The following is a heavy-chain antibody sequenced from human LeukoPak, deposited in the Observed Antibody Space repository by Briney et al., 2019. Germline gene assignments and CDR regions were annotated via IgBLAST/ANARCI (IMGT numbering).Heavy chain of an antibody. J-gene: IGHJ5*02. D-gene: IGHD2-15*01. CDR1: GFALSTYC. CDR2: IRIGGGGT. V-gene: IGHV3-23*01. CDR3: ARCMALSQGWCKWFDP. Sequence: PGGSLRLSCAASGFALSTYCMSWVRQAPAKGLEWVSSIRIGGGGTFYADSVKGRFTISRDNSENTLHLQMNNLRVEETARYFCARCMALSQGWCKWFDPWGQGTLVTVSS.